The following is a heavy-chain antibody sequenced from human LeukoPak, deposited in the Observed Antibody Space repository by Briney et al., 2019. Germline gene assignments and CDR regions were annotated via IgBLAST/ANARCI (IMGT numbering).Heavy chain of an antibody. CDR3: ARKALPGNWFDP. V-gene: IGHV4-4*07. Sequence: SETLSLTCTVPGDSISTYYWSWIRQPAGKGLEWIGRIFTSGSTNYNPSLKSRVTMPLDTYKNQFSLKLSSVTAADTAVYYCARKALPGNWFDPWGQGALVTVSS. CDR2: IFTSGST. CDR1: GDSISTYY. J-gene: IGHJ5*02.